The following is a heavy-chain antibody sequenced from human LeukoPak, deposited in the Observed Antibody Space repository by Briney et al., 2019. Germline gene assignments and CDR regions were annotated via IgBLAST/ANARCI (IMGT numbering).Heavy chain of an antibody. CDR3: ARQIVATVYFDY. Sequence: PSETLSLTXTVSGGSISSGSYYWSWIRQPAGKGLEWIGRIYTSGSTNYNPSLKSRVTISVDTSKNQFSLKLSSVTAADTAVYYCARQIVATVYFDYWGQGTLVTVSS. CDR2: IYTSGST. CDR1: GGSISSGSYY. D-gene: IGHD2-15*01. V-gene: IGHV4-61*02. J-gene: IGHJ4*02.